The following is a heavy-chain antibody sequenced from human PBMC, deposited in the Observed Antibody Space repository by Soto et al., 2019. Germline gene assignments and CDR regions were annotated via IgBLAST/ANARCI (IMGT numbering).Heavy chain of an antibody. CDR1: GGSISSSSYY. D-gene: IGHD6-19*01. CDR3: ARQLAVAGPFHAFDI. Sequence: SETLSLTCTVCGGSISSSSYYWGWIRQPPGKGLEWIGSIYYSGSTYYNPSLKSRVTISVDTSKNQFSLKLSSVTAADTAVYYCARQLAVAGPFHAFDIWGQGTMVTVS. CDR2: IYYSGST. J-gene: IGHJ3*02. V-gene: IGHV4-39*01.